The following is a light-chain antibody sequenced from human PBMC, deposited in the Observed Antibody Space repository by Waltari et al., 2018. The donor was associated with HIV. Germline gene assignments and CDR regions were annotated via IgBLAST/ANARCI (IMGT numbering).Light chain of an antibody. CDR2: DDI. J-gene: IGLJ2*01. Sequence: SSVLTQTPSVSVAPGQTARITCGGDNIGNRRVHWYQQKPDRAPVLVVYDDIDRPSGIPERFAGARSGNTATLTISRVEVGDEDDYYCQVWDTNSDHRVFGGGTKLTVL. CDR3: QVWDTNSDHRV. V-gene: IGLV3-21*02. CDR1: NIGNRR.